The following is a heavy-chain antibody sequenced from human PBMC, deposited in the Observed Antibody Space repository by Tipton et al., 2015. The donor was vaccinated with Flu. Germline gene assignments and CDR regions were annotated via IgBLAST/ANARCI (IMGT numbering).Heavy chain of an antibody. CDR2: IYHSGST. V-gene: IGHV4-38-2*02. Sequence: TLSLTCTVSCYSISSGYYWGWIRQPPGKGLEWIGSIYHSGSTYYNPSLKSRVTISVDTSKNQFSLKLSSVTAADTAVYYCARGRYYYDSSGVDAFDIWGQGTMVTVSS. CDR1: CYSISSGYY. J-gene: IGHJ3*02. D-gene: IGHD3-22*01. CDR3: ARGRYYYDSSGVDAFDI.